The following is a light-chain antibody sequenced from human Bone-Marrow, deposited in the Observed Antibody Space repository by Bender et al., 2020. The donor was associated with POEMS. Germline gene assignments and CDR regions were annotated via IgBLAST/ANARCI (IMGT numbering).Light chain of an antibody. V-gene: IGLV1-44*01. CDR3: AVWDDSLNGWV. CDR2: SSH. J-gene: IGLJ3*02. CDR1: SSNIGAHA. Sequence: QSALTQPPSASGTPGQRVTISCSGGSSNIGAHAVNWYQHLPGTAPKLLIYSSHRRPSEVPDRFSGSRSGTSASLAISGLQSEDEADYYCAVWDDSLNGWVFGGVTKLTVL.